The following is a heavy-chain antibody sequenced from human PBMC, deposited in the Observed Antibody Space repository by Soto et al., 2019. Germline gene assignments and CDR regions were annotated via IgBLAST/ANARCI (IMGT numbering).Heavy chain of an antibody. V-gene: IGHV1-2*04. J-gene: IGHJ4*02. Sequence: ASVKVSCKASGYTFTGYYMHWVRQAPGQGLEWMGWINPNSGGTNYAQKFQGWVTMTRDTSISTAYMELSRLRSDDTAVYYCARVGCSGGSCSNYCFDYWGQGTLVTVSS. CDR1: GYTFTGYY. CDR3: ARVGCSGGSCSNYCFDY. D-gene: IGHD2-15*01. CDR2: INPNSGGT.